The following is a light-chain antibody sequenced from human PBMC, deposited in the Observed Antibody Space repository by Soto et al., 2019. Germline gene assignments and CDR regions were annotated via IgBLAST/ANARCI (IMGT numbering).Light chain of an antibody. CDR3: LLSYSGAYWV. Sequence: QAVVTQEPSLTVSPGGTVTLTCGSTTAAVTSGLSPFWFQQKAGQAPRTLIYDISNKRSWTPARFSGSLLGVKAALTLSGAQPEDEAEYYCLLSYSGAYWVFGGGTKLTVL. J-gene: IGLJ3*02. CDR2: DIS. V-gene: IGLV7-46*01. CDR1: TAAVTSGLS.